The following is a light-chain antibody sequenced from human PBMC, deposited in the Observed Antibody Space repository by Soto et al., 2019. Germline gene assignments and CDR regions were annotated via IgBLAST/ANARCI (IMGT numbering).Light chain of an antibody. CDR1: GSNIGAGYD. CDR3: QSYDRSVTGYV. V-gene: IGLV1-40*01. CDR2: GNI. J-gene: IGLJ1*01. Sequence: QSVLTQPPSVSGAPGQRVTISCSGSGSNIGAGYDVHWYQHVPGRAPKLLIYGNINRRSGVPDRFSASRSGASAFLAITGLQDDDEADYYCQSYDRSVTGYVFGTGTKVTVL.